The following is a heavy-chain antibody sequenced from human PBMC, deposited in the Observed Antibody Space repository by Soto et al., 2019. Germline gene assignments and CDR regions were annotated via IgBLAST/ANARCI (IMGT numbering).Heavy chain of an antibody. CDR1: GFTFGDYA. V-gene: IGHV3-49*04. J-gene: IGHJ6*02. CDR2: IRSKAYGGTT. D-gene: IGHD6-6*01. Sequence: PGGSLRLSCTASGFTFGDYAMSWVRQAPGKGLEWVGFIRSKAYGGTTEYAASVKGRFTISRDDSKSIAYLQMNSLKTEDTAVYYCTRDGAPEQLGSYYYYYGMDVWGQGTTVTVSS. CDR3: TRDGAPEQLGSYYYYYGMDV.